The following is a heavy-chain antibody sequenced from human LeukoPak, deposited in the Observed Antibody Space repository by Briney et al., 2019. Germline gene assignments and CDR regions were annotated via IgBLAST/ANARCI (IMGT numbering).Heavy chain of an antibody. Sequence: PGGSLRLSCAASGFTFSSYSMNWVRQAPGKGLEWVSVIYSGGSTYYADSVKGRFTISRDNSKNTLYLQMNSLRAEDTAVYYCAKAGGSRTVTSYFDYWGQGTLVTVSS. V-gene: IGHV3-23*03. D-gene: IGHD4-11*01. CDR1: GFTFSSYS. CDR2: IYSGGST. J-gene: IGHJ4*02. CDR3: AKAGGSRTVTSYFDY.